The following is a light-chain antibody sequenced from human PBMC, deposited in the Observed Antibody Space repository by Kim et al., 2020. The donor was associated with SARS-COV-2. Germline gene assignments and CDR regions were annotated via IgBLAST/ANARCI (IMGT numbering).Light chain of an antibody. J-gene: IGKJ2*01. Sequence: FPGERATNSCRASQSVRHSFLAWYQQKPGQAPRLLIYHAYSRFNGIPDRFSGIGSGTDFTLIISRLEPEDFAVYYCQQYGSSPGTFGQGTKVDIK. CDR2: HAY. V-gene: IGKV3-20*01. CDR3: QQYGSSPGT. CDR1: QSVRHSF.